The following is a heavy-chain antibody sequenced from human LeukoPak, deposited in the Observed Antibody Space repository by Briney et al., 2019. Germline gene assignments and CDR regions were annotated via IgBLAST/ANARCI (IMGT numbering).Heavy chain of an antibody. CDR3: ATLDLPPSTAAVAS. CDR2: FVLEDGER. CDR1: GYTLSDVS. Sequence: GASVKVSCKVSGYTLSDVSMHWVRQGPGKGLEWMGGFVLEDGERIYAQKFRGRVRVTEDTSTDTAYMELSSLRSEDTAVYYCATLDLPPSTAAVASWGQGILVTVSS. D-gene: IGHD6-13*01. J-gene: IGHJ5*01. V-gene: IGHV1-24*01.